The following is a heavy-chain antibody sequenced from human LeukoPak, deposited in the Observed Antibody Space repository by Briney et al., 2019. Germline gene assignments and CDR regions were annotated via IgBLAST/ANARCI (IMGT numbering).Heavy chain of an antibody. D-gene: IGHD4-17*01. V-gene: IGHV4-59*01. CDR2: ISYIGST. Sequence: SETLSLTCGVQGESFSGYYWTWIRQPPGKGLEWIGYISYIGSTNYNPSLKSRVTISIDTSKNQFSLKLSSVTAANTAVYYCGRDLVTVTKGFDIWGQGTMVSVSS. CDR1: GESFSGYY. J-gene: IGHJ3*02. CDR3: GRDLVTVTKGFDI.